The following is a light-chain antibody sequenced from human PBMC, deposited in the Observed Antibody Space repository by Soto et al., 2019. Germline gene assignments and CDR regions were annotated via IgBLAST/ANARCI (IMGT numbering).Light chain of an antibody. CDR3: QQYNTLPFT. J-gene: IGKJ3*01. CDR1: QDITAY. V-gene: IGKV1-33*01. Sequence: DLQMTQSPSSVSASVGDRVTITCQASQDITAYLNWYHHKPGVAPKLLIYDASNLETGVPSRFSGSGSATYFSLTITSLQPEDVGTYYCQQYNTLPFTFGPGTKVDI. CDR2: DAS.